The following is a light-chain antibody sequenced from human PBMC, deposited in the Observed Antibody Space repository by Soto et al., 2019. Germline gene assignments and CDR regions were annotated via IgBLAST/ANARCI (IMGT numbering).Light chain of an antibody. V-gene: IGKV3-15*01. CDR2: AAS. CDR3: QQFNNWPRT. Sequence: EIVMTQSPATLSVSPGERATLSCRASQSVSSNLAWYQQKPGQAPRLLIYAASTRAAGVPARFSGSGSGTDFALTITSLQSEDFAIYCCQQFNNWPRTFGQGTKVDIK. J-gene: IGKJ1*01. CDR1: QSVSSN.